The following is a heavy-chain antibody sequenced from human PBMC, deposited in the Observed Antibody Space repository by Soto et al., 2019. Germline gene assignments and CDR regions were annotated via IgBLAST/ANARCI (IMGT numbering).Heavy chain of an antibody. J-gene: IGHJ6*04. V-gene: IGHV2-5*02. D-gene: IGHD2-2*02. CDR2: LYWDNTR. CDR1: GFSLYTRGGG. Sequence: QITLKESRPTLVKPTQTLTLTCSFSGFSLYTRGGGVGWVRQPPGKALEWLALLYWDNTRRYSPSLKNSLTIAKGTSENQVVLTMTNMEPEDTGTYYCARYTTDTYFDVWGKGTTVTVSS. CDR3: ARYTTDTYFDV.